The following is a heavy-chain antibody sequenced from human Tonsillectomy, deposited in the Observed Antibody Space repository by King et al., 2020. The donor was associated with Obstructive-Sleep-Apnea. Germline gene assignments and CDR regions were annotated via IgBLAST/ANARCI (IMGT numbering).Heavy chain of an antibody. D-gene: IGHD6-19*01. CDR3: ARGEEYRSGWYLDY. V-gene: IGHV3-7*01. CDR2: IKQDGSEK. Sequence: EVQLVESGGGLVQPGGSLRLSCAASGFTFSSYWMSWVRQAPGKGLEWVANIKQDGSEKYYVDSVKGRFTISRDNAKNSLYLQMNSLRAEDTAVYYCARGEEYRSGWYLDYWGQGTLVTVSS. CDR1: GFTFSSYW. J-gene: IGHJ4*02.